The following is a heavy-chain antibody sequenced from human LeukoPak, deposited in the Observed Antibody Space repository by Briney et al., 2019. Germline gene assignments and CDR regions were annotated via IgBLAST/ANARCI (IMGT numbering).Heavy chain of an antibody. D-gene: IGHD2-2*02. J-gene: IGHJ4*02. Sequence: GGSLRLSCAASGFSFSSYGMQWVRQAPGKGLEWVAVISYDGSNKYYADSVKGRFTISRDNSKNTLYLQMNSLRAEDTAVYYCARDRVVYQLLYGIDYWGQGTLVTVSS. CDR3: ARDRVVYQLLYGIDY. CDR1: GFSFSSYG. CDR2: ISYDGSNK. V-gene: IGHV3-30*19.